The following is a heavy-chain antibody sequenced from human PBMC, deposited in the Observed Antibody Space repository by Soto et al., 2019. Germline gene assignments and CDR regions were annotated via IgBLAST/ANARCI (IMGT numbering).Heavy chain of an antibody. V-gene: IGHV3-23*01. CDR3: AKQYYDFWSGLYDSSGWYYYYYMDV. CDR1: GFTFSSYA. D-gene: IGHD3-3*01. CDR2: ISGSGGST. J-gene: IGHJ6*03. Sequence: GGSMRLSCAASGFTFSSYAMSWVRQAPGKGLEWVSAISGSGGSTYYADSVKGRFTISRDNSKNTLYLQMNSLRAEDTAVYYCAKQYYDFWSGLYDSSGWYYYYYMDVWGKGTTVTVSS.